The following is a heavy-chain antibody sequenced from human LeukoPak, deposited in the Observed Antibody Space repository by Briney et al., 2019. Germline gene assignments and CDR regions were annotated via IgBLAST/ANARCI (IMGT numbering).Heavy chain of an antibody. D-gene: IGHD2/OR15-2a*01. CDR1: GYTFTGYY. V-gene: IGHV1-2*06. Sequence: ASVKVSCKASGYTFTGYYLHWVRQAPGQGLEWMGRINPNSGGTNYAQKFQGRVTMTRDTSISTAYMELTRLRSDDTAVYYCARCLSTSPYYYYMDVWGKGTTVTVSS. CDR2: INPNSGGT. J-gene: IGHJ6*03. CDR3: ARCLSTSPYYYYMDV.